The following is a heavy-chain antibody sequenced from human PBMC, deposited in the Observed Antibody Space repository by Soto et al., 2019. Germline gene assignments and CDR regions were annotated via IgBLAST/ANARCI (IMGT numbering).Heavy chain of an antibody. CDR1: GFTFSSYS. J-gene: IGHJ4*02. CDR3: ARDSIYCSGGSCYLDY. Sequence: GGSLRLSCAASGFTFSSYSMNWVRQAPGKGLEWVSYISSSSSTIYYADSVKGRFTISRDNAKNSLYLQMNSLRAEDTAVYYCARDSIYCSGGSCYLDYWGQGTLVTVSS. D-gene: IGHD2-15*01. V-gene: IGHV3-48*04. CDR2: ISSSSSTI.